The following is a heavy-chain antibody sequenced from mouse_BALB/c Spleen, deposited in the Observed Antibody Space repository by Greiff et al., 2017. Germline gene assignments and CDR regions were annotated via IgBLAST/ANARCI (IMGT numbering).Heavy chain of an antibody. CDR1: GFSLTSYG. J-gene: IGHJ4*01. CDR3: ASENWDYAMDY. D-gene: IGHD4-1*01. CDR2: IWSGGST. V-gene: IGHV2-2*02. Sequence: QVHVKQSGPGLVQPSQSLSITCTVSGFSLTSYGVHWVRQSPGKGLEWLGVIWSGGSTDYNAAFISRLSISKDNSKSQVFFKMKSLQANDTAIYYCASENWDYAMDYWGQGTSVTVSS.